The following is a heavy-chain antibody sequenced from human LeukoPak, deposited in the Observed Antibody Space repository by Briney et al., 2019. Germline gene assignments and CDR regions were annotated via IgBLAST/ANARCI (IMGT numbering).Heavy chain of an antibody. V-gene: IGHV4-59*01. D-gene: IGHD1-26*01. Sequence: PSETLSLTCTVSGGSISTYYWSWIRQSPGKGLEWIGYIYYSGSTDYNPSLKSRVTMSVATSKNQFSLKLTSVTPADTAVYYCARGSELMTYFDYWGLGTLVTVSS. CDR2: IYYSGST. CDR1: GGSISTYY. CDR3: ARGSELMTYFDY. J-gene: IGHJ4*02.